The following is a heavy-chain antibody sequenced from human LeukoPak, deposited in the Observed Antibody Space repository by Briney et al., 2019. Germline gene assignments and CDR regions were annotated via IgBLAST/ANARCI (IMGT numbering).Heavy chain of an antibody. Sequence: GGSLRLSCAASGFTFSSYAMSWVRQAPGKGLEWVSAISGSGGSTYYADSVKGRFTISRDNSKNMLYLQMNSLRAEDTAVYYCAKDQGPYYYDSSGYYQGAFDIWGQGTMVTVSS. CDR2: ISGSGGST. CDR3: AKDQGPYYYDSSGYYQGAFDI. J-gene: IGHJ3*02. CDR1: GFTFSSYA. V-gene: IGHV3-23*01. D-gene: IGHD3-22*01.